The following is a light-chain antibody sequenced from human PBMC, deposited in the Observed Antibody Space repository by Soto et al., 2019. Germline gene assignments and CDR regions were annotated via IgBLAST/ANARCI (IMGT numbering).Light chain of an antibody. CDR2: ATS. CDR3: LQDYSYPRT. Sequence: AIQMTRSPSSLSASVGDRVTITCRASQDIRTELGWYQQKPGKAPKLLIYATSSLQGGVPSRFSGSGSGTDFTLTISSLQPEDFATYYCLQDYSYPRTFGQGTKVEIK. V-gene: IGKV1-6*01. J-gene: IGKJ1*01. CDR1: QDIRTE.